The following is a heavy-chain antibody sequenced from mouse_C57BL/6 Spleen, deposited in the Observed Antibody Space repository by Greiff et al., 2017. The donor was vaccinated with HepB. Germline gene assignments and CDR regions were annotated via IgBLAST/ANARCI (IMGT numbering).Heavy chain of an antibody. CDR1: GFSLTSYG. V-gene: IGHV2-2*01. Sequence: QVQLQQSGPGLVQPSQSLSITCTVSGFSLTSYGVHWVRQSPGKGLEWLGVIWSGGSTDYNAAFISRLSISKDNSKSQVFFKMNSLQADDTAIYYCARMAGTEEAMDYWGQGTSVTVSS. J-gene: IGHJ4*01. D-gene: IGHD4-1*01. CDR2: IWSGGST. CDR3: ARMAGTEEAMDY.